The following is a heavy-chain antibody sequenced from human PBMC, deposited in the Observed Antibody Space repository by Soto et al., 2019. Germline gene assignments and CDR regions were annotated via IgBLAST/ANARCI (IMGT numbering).Heavy chain of an antibody. J-gene: IGHJ4*02. V-gene: IGHV4-31*03. Sequence: QVHLQESGPGLVKPSQTLSLTCTVSGGSISRGGYYWSWILQHPGKGLEWIGYIYYSGITYYNPSLKTRVTISVDTSKNQFCQKLSSVTAADTDVYYCARHRMVATIGGEDYWGPGTLVTGSS. D-gene: IGHD5-12*01. CDR1: GGSISRGGYY. CDR3: ARHRMVATIGGEDY. CDR2: IYYSGIT.